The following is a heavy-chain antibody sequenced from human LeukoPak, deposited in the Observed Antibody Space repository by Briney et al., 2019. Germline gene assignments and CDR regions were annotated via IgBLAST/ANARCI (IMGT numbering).Heavy chain of an antibody. Sequence: SETLSLTCTASGGSISSYYWSWLRQPAGKGLEWIGRIYTSGSTNYNPSLKSRVTMSVDTSKNQFSLKLSSVTAADTAVYYCARDQYLVGSDYWGQGTLVTVSS. CDR1: GGSISSYY. D-gene: IGHD2-15*01. CDR2: IYTSGST. J-gene: IGHJ4*02. V-gene: IGHV4-4*07. CDR3: ARDQYLVGSDY.